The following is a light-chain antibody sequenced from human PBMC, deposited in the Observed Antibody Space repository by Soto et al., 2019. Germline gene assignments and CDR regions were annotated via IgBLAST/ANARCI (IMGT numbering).Light chain of an antibody. Sequence: QSVLTQPASVSGSPGQSITISRTGTSSDVGGFNYVSWYQQHPGKAPKLMIYDVSNRPSGVSNRFSGSKSGNTASLTISGLQAEDEADYYCSSYTGISTYVFGTGTKVTVL. CDR1: SSDVGGFNY. CDR3: SSYTGISTYV. CDR2: DVS. V-gene: IGLV2-14*01. J-gene: IGLJ1*01.